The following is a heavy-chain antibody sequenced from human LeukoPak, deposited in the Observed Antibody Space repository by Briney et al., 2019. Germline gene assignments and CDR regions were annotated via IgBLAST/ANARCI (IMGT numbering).Heavy chain of an antibody. CDR2: IYYSGST. Sequence: SETLSLTCTVSGGSISSYYWSWIRQPPGKGLEWIGYIYYSGSTNYNPSLKSRVTISVDTSKNQFSLKLSSVTAADTAVYYCARRLSSGGHYYYYYGMDVWGQGTTVTVSS. D-gene: IGHD6-19*01. J-gene: IGHJ6*02. CDR3: ARRLSSGGHYYYYYGMDV. V-gene: IGHV4-59*08. CDR1: GGSISSYY.